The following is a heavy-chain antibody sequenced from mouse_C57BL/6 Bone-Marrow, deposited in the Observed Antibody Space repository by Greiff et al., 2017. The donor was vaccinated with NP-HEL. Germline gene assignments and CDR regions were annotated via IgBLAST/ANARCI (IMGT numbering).Heavy chain of an antibody. D-gene: IGHD1-1*01. Sequence: EVQVVESGEGLVKPGGSLKLSCAASGFTFSSYAMSWVRQTPEKRLEWVAYISSGGDYLYYADTVKGRFTISRDNARNTLYLQMSSLKSEDTAMYYCTRVGTTVPWFAYWGQGTLVTVSA. J-gene: IGHJ3*01. CDR3: TRVGTTVPWFAY. CDR2: ISSGGDYL. CDR1: GFTFSSYA. V-gene: IGHV5-9-1*02.